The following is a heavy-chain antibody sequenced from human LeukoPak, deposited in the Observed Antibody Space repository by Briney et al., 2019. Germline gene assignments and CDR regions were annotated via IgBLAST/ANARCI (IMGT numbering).Heavy chain of an antibody. CDR3: AKFNGHPTTNYYMDV. V-gene: IGHV3-23*01. CDR2: IIDTGGAT. D-gene: IGHD3-10*01. J-gene: IGHJ6*04. CDR1: GFSVSSFA. Sequence: PGGSLRLSCAASGFSVSSFAMTWVRQAPGKGLEWVSGIIDTGGATYYADSVKGRFTISRDNSKNTLFLQMNSLRAEDTAVYYCAKFNGHPTTNYYMDVWGEGTTVTISS.